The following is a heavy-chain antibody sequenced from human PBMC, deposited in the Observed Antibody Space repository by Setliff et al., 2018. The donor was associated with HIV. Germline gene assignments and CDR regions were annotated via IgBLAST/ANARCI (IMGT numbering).Heavy chain of an antibody. CDR2: FDPDDGET. J-gene: IGHJ3*02. V-gene: IGHV1-24*01. CDR1: GYSLTELS. Sequence: ASVKVSCKVSGYSLTELSMHWVRQAPGKGLEWMGGFDPDDGETVYAQQFQGRVTMTEDTSTDTAYMELTSLRSEDTAMYYCARTPRITILGVASPGAFDIWGQGTMVTVSS. D-gene: IGHD3-3*01. CDR3: ARTPRITILGVASPGAFDI.